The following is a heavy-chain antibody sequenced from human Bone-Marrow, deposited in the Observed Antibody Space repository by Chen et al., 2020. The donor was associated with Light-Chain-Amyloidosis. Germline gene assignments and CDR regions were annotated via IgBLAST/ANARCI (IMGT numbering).Heavy chain of an antibody. CDR2: FLHSGRT. CDR1: GGSISSSSYY. J-gene: IGHJ4*02. Sequence: QVQLQESGPGLVKPWETLSLSCTISGGSISSSSYYWGWVRQPPGEGLEWIGGFLHSGRTYYNPSRKSRVTISGDTSKSQVSLRLGSVTAADTAVYYCARQSGGLTDIWGQGTLVTVSS. V-gene: IGHV4-39*01. CDR3: ARQSGGLTDI. D-gene: IGHD3-9*01.